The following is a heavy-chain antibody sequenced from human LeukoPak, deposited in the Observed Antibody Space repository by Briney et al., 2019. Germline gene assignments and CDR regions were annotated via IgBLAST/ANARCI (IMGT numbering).Heavy chain of an antibody. J-gene: IGHJ4*02. D-gene: IGHD4-11*01. CDR2: IWYDGSNK. CDR1: GFTFSSYD. V-gene: IGHV3-33*01. CDR3: ASGRRDTVTADY. Sequence: GGSMRLSCAASGFTFSSYDMHWVRQAPGKGLEWVAVIWYDGSNKYYADSVKGRFTISRDNSKNALYLQMNSLRAEDTAVYYCASGRRDTVTADYWGQGTLVTVSS.